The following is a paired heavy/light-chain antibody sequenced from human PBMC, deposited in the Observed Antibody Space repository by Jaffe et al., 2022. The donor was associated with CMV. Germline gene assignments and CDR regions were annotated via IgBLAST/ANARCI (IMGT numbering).Heavy chain of an antibody. J-gene: IGHJ4*02. D-gene: IGHD2-21*01. V-gene: IGHV3-49*05. CDR3: GRDAFGVIAK. CDR2: IGSKASDGTT. Sequence: EVQMVESGGGLIKPGRSLRLSCTTSGFAFGEYGLSWFRQAPGKGLEWVGFIGSKASDGTTEYAASVKGRFFISRDDSKSIAHLHMNSLRIEDTGVYYCGRDAFGVIAKWGQGTLVTVSS. CDR1: GFAFGEYG.
Light chain of an antibody. J-gene: IGKJ2*01. CDR2: KAS. V-gene: IGKV1-5*03. CDR3: QQYKSSSSYT. CDR1: RSIDDW. Sequence: DIQMTQSPSTLSASVGDRVTITCRASRSIDDWLAWYQQKPGKAPELLIYKASALESGVPSRFSGSRSGTNFTLTISSLQPDDFATYYCQQYKSSSSYTFGQGTKLEIK.